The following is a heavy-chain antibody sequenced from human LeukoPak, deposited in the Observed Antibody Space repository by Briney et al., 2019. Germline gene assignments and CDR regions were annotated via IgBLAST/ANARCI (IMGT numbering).Heavy chain of an antibody. V-gene: IGHV1-2*02. J-gene: IGHJ4*02. Sequence: ASVKVSCKVSGYTLTELSMHWVRQAPGQGLEWMGWINPNSGGTNYAQKFQGRVTMTRDTSISTAYMELSRLRSDDTAVYYCARAMYYYDSSGYYYYFDYWGQGTLVTVSS. CDR3: ARAMYYYDSSGYYYYFDY. CDR2: INPNSGGT. CDR1: GYTLTELS. D-gene: IGHD3-22*01.